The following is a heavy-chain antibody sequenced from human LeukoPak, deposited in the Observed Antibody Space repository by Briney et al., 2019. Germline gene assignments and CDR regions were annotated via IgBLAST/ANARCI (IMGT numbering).Heavy chain of an antibody. Sequence: SQTLSLTCTVSGGSISSGGYYWSWIRQHPGKGLEWIGYIYYSGSTYYNPSLKSRVTISVDTSKNQFSLKLSSVTAPDTAVYYCARDDVADPFDIWGQGTLVTVSS. J-gene: IGHJ4*02. CDR2: IYYSGST. V-gene: IGHV4-31*03. CDR1: GGSISSGGYY. D-gene: IGHD3-9*01. CDR3: ARDDVADPFDI.